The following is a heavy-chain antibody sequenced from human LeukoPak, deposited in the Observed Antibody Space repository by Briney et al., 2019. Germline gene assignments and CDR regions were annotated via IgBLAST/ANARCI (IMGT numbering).Heavy chain of an antibody. CDR2: LNPCDGYT. Sequence: ASVEVSCKASGYTFISSHMHWVRQAPGQGLEWVGILNPCDGYTNYAQKFQGRVTITRDQSRRKVYMELSSLRSEDPAVYYCGKDRGGSYTFDIWGQGTMVTVS. D-gene: IGHD3-16*01. J-gene: IGHJ3*02. CDR3: GKDRGGSYTFDI. CDR1: GYTFISSH. V-gene: IGHV1-46*01.